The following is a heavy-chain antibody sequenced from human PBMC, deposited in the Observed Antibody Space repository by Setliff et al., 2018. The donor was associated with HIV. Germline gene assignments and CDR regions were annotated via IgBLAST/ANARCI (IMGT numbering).Heavy chain of an antibody. CDR3: ARGMDYYDTSGYYQYYFDY. V-gene: IGHV1-46*01. J-gene: IGHJ4*02. Sequence: ASVKVSCKASGYTFTSYYIHWVRLAPGQGLEWMGVIHPSGGSTSYAQSFQDRVTMTRDTPISTAYMELSRLRSDDTAVYYCARGMDYYDTSGYYQYYFDYWGQGTLVTVSS. CDR2: IHPSGGST. CDR1: GYTFTSYY. D-gene: IGHD3-22*01.